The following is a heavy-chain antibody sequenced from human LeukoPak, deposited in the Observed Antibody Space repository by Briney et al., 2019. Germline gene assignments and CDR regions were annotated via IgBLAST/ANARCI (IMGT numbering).Heavy chain of an antibody. Sequence: PGGSLRLSCAASGFTFSNFAVHWFRQASGKGLEWVALISYDESNKYYADSVKGRFTISRDNSKNTLYLQMNSLRAEDTAVYYCARDHGYFDWSTVGYWGQGTLVTVAS. D-gene: IGHD3-9*01. J-gene: IGHJ4*02. CDR2: ISYDESNK. CDR1: GFTFSNFA. V-gene: IGHV3-30-3*01. CDR3: ARDHGYFDWSTVGY.